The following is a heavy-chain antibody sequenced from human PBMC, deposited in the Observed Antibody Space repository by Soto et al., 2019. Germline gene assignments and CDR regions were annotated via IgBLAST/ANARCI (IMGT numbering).Heavy chain of an antibody. CDR2: ITWNSRVL. D-gene: IGHD3-3*01. CDR3: AKGRYDFWSPYYFDS. CDR1: GLNFYDFA. V-gene: IGHV3-9*01. J-gene: IGHJ4*02. Sequence: SLRLSCVGTGLNFYDFAIHFCRQSPCKCLEWVSGITWNSRVLAYADSVKGRFTISRDNARNSLYLQMDSLRDEDTALYYCAKGRYDFWSPYYFDSWGQGTLVTVSS.